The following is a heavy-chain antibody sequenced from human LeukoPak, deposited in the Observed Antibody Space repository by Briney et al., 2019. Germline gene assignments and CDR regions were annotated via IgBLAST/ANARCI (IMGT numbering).Heavy chain of an antibody. D-gene: IGHD3-10*01. CDR1: GFTFSTHW. Sequence: GGSLRLSCAASGFTFSTHWMHWVRQAPGKGLVWVSRINSDGSSRSYADSVKGRFTISRDNAKNTLYLQMNSLRAEDTAVYYCAREPPHESCQDYWGQGTPVTVSS. CDR2: INSDGSSR. CDR3: AREPPHESCQDY. V-gene: IGHV3-74*01. J-gene: IGHJ4*02.